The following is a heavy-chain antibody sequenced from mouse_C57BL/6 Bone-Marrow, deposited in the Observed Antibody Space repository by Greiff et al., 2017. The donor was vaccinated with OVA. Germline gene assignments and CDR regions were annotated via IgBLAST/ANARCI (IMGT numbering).Heavy chain of an antibody. CDR1: GYTFTSYD. V-gene: IGHV1-85*01. Sequence: VKLQQSGPELVKPGASVKLSCKASGYTFTSYDINWVKQRPGQGLEWIGWIYPRDGSTKYNEKFKGKATLTVDTSSSTAYMELHSLTSEDSAVYFCARRVYGSSFAYWGQGTLVTVSA. CDR3: ARRVYGSSFAY. D-gene: IGHD1-1*01. CDR2: IYPRDGST. J-gene: IGHJ3*01.